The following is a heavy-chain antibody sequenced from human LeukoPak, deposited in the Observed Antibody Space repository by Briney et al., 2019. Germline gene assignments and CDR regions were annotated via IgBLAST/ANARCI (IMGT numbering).Heavy chain of an antibody. CDR3: ARKDSYSGFDY. CDR1: GGSFSGYY. D-gene: IGHD2-15*01. CDR2: INHSGST. V-gene: IGHV4-34*01. Sequence: KPSETLSLTCAVYGGSFSGYYWSWIRQPPGKGLEWIGEINHSGSTNYNPSLKSRVTISVDTSKNQFSLKLSSVTAADTAVYYCARKDSYSGFDYWGPGTLVTVSS. J-gene: IGHJ4*02.